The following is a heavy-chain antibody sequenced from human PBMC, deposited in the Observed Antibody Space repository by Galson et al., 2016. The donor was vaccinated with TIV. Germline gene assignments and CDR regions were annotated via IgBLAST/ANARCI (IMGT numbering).Heavy chain of an antibody. Sequence: SVKVSCKASGYIFTTYAIHWVRQAPGQRLEWMGWINAGNGNTKYSQTFKGRVTFTRDTPASTAYMELSSLRSADTAVYYCAREWLIAVAGPNWFDPWGQGTLVTVSS. D-gene: IGHD6-13*01. CDR2: INAGNGNT. V-gene: IGHV1-3*01. CDR1: GYIFTTYA. CDR3: AREWLIAVAGPNWFDP. J-gene: IGHJ5*02.